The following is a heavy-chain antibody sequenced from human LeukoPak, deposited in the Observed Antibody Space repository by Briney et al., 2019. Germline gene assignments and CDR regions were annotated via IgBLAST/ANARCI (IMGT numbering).Heavy chain of an antibody. J-gene: IGHJ5*02. CDR2: IYPGDSDT. V-gene: IGHV5-51*01. D-gene: IGHD3-9*01. CDR1: GYSFTSYW. Sequence: GESLKISCKGSGYSFTSYWIGWVRQMPGKGLEWMGIIYPGDSDTRYSPSFQGQVTISADKSVSTAYLQWSSLKASDTAMYYCARRADDILTGYEWFDPWGQGTLVTVSS. CDR3: ARRADDILTGYEWFDP.